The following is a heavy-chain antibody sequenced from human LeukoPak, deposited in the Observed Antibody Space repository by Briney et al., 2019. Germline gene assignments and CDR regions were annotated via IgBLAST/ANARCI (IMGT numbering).Heavy chain of an antibody. CDR3: ARVIPGPFNRFEP. CDR1: GYTFTSYG. V-gene: IGHV1-18*01. CDR2: ISAYNGNT. Sequence: ASVKVSCKASGYTFTSYGISWVRQAPGQGLEWMGWISAYNGNTNYAQKLQGRVTMTTDTSTSTAYMELRSLRPDDTAVYFCARVIPGPFNRFEPWGQGTLVTVSS. J-gene: IGHJ5*02. D-gene: IGHD2-8*02.